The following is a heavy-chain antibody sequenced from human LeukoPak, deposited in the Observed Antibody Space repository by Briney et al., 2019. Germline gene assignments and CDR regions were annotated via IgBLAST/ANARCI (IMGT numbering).Heavy chain of an antibody. CDR3: ARDGYSSGWYYFDY. CDR1: GFTFSSYA. D-gene: IGHD6-19*01. J-gene: IGHJ4*02. V-gene: IGHV3-21*01. CDR2: ISSSSSYI. Sequence: GGSLRLSCAASGFTFSSYAMSWVRQAPGKGLEWVSSISSSSSYIYYADSVKGRFTISRDNAKNSLYLQMNSLRAEDTAVYYCARDGYSSGWYYFDYWGQGTLVTVSS.